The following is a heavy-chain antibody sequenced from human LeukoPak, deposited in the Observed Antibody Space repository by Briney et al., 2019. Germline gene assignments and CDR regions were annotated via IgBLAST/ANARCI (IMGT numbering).Heavy chain of an antibody. Sequence: GGSLRLSCAASGFTFSSYAMSWVRRAPGKGPEWVSAISGSGGSTYYADSVKGRFTISRDNSKNTLYLQMNSLRAEDTAVYYCAKGPVGAAAPNWFDPWGQGTLVTVSS. J-gene: IGHJ5*02. D-gene: IGHD6-13*01. V-gene: IGHV3-23*01. CDR2: ISGSGGST. CDR1: GFTFSSYA. CDR3: AKGPVGAAAPNWFDP.